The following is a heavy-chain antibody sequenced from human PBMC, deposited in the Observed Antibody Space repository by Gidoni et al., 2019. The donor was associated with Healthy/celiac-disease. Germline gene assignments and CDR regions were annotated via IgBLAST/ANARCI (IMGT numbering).Heavy chain of an antibody. J-gene: IGHJ3*02. CDR1: GYTFTGYY. Sequence: QVQLVQSGAEVKKPGASVKVSCKASGYTFTGYYMHWVRQPPGQGLEWMGWINPNSGGTNYAQKCQGRVTMTRDTSISTAYMELSRLRSDDTAVYYCARGDHSSSWYTPYYAFDIWGQGTMVTVSS. V-gene: IGHV1-2*02. CDR2: INPNSGGT. D-gene: IGHD6-13*01. CDR3: ARGDHSSSWYTPYYAFDI.